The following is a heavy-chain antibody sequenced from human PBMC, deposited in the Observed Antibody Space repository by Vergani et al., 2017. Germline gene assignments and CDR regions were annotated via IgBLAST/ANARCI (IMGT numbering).Heavy chain of an antibody. CDR2: IYTTGST. J-gene: IGHJ3*02. CDR1: GDSIFSGNYY. D-gene: IGHD1-1*01. V-gene: IGHV4-61*02. Sequence: QVQLPESGPGLMKPSQTLSLTCTVSGDSIFSGNYYWSWIRQPAENELEWIGRIYTTGSTNYNPSLESRVTMSLDSSRNRFSLSLSSVTAADTAIYFCARGSTHWKQGAFDIWGQGTLVTVSS. CDR3: ARGSTHWKQGAFDI.